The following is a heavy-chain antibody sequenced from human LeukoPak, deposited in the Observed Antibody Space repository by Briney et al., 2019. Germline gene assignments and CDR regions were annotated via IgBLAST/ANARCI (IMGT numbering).Heavy chain of an antibody. V-gene: IGHV4-4*07. J-gene: IGHJ4*02. Sequence: SETLSLTCTVSGGSISSYYWAWIRQSAGNGLEWIGCIYSSGSTYYNPSLNSRVTMSVDTSNNQFSLRLTSVTAADTAVYYCARDAYYYDTGGYYVVDYWGQGTLVTVSS. CDR3: ARDAYYYDTGGYYVVDY. D-gene: IGHD3-22*01. CDR1: GGSISSYY. CDR2: IYSSGST.